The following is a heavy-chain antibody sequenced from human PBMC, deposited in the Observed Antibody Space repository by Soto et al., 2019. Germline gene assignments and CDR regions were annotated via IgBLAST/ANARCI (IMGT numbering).Heavy chain of an antibody. CDR2: INPNSGGT. CDR3: ARGASSGWQNYYYSMDV. Sequence: GASVKVSCKASGYTFTGYYMHWVRQAPGQGLEWMGWINPNSGGTNYAQKFQGWVTMTRDTSISTAYMELSRLRSDDTAVYYCARGASSGWQNYYYSMDVWGQGTTVTVSS. V-gene: IGHV1-2*04. CDR1: GYTFTGYY. J-gene: IGHJ6*02. D-gene: IGHD6-19*01.